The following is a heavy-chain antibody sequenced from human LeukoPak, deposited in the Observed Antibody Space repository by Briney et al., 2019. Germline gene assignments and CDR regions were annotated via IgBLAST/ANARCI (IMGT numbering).Heavy chain of an antibody. CDR2: ISYDGSNE. D-gene: IGHD6-6*01. V-gene: IGHV3-30*18. Sequence: GGSLRLSCAASGFTFNSYGIHWVRQAPGKGLEWVAVISYDGSNEYYADSVKGRFTISRDNSKNTLYLQMNSLRAEDTAVYYCAKSLEQLVFGWYLDLWGRGTLVTVSS. CDR1: GFTFNSYG. J-gene: IGHJ2*01. CDR3: AKSLEQLVFGWYLDL.